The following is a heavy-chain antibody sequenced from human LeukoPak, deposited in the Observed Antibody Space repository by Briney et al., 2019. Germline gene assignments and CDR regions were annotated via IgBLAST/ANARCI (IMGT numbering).Heavy chain of an antibody. Sequence: SQTLSLTCTVSGGSISSGGYYWSWIRQPPGKGLEWIGYIYHSGSTYYNPSLKSRVTISVDRSKNQFSLKLSSVTAADTAVYYCARGIAEQLVDYWSQGTLVTVSS. CDR3: ARGIAEQLVDY. V-gene: IGHV4-30-2*01. CDR1: GGSISSGGYY. D-gene: IGHD6-13*01. J-gene: IGHJ4*02. CDR2: IYHSGST.